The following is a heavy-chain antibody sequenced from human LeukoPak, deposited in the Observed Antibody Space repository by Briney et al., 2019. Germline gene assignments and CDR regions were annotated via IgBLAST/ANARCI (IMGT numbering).Heavy chain of an antibody. J-gene: IGHJ4*02. CDR1: GFTFSSYW. CDR3: ARDSGRINY. V-gene: IGHV3-7*01. Sequence: GGSLRLSCAASGFTFSSYWMSWVRQAPGKGLEWVANIKQDGSEKNYVDSVKGRFTISIDNAKNSLFLQMNSLRPEDTAVYYCARDSGRINYWGQGTLVTVSS. CDR2: IKQDGSEK. D-gene: IGHD6-19*01.